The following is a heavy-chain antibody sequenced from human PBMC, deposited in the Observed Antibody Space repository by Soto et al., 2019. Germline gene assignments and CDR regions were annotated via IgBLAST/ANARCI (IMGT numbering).Heavy chain of an antibody. V-gene: IGHV3-30*18. CDR2: ISYDGRNT. CDR1: GFTFSSPG. Sequence: GGSLRLSCAASGFTFSSPGMHWVRQAPGKGLEWVAVISYDGRNTYYGDSVKGRFTISRDNSKNTLYLQVNSLRAEDTAVYFCAKGDSQANHYFDYWGQGTLVTVSS. CDR3: AKGDSQANHYFDY. J-gene: IGHJ4*02.